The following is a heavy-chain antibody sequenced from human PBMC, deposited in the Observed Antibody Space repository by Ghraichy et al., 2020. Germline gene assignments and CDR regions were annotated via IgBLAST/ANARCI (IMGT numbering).Heavy chain of an antibody. CDR2: IKQDGSEK. V-gene: IGHV3-7*03. D-gene: IGHD1-26*01. CDR3: ARTVWVGATTAWYFDL. Sequence: GGSLRLSCAASGFTFSSYWMSWVRQAPGKGLEWVANIKQDGSEKYYVDSVKDRFTISRDNSKNTLYLQMNSLRAEDTAVYYCARTVWVGATTAWYFDLWGRGTLVTVSS. CDR1: GFTFSSYW. J-gene: IGHJ2*01.